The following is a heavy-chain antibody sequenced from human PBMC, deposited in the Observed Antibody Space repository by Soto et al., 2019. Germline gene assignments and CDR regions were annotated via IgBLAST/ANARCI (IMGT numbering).Heavy chain of an antibody. CDR2: INAGNGNT. Sequence: GASVKVSCKASGYTFTSYAMHWVRQAPGQRLEWMGWINAGNGNTKYSQKFQGRVTITRDTSASTAYMELCSLRSEDTAVYYCARCGGFKRPPDYWGQGTLVTVSS. CDR1: GYTFTSYA. V-gene: IGHV1-3*01. D-gene: IGHD6-25*01. CDR3: ARCGGFKRPPDY. J-gene: IGHJ4*02.